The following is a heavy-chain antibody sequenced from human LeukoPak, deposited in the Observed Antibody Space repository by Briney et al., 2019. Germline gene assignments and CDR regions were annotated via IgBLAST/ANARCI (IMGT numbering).Heavy chain of an antibody. J-gene: IGHJ3*02. CDR3: ARIVDYGGNTDAFDI. Sequence: PSETLSLTCAVYGGSFSGYYWSWIRQPPGKGLEWIGEINHSGSTYYNPSLKSRVTISVDTSKNQFSLKLSSVTAADTAVYYCARIVDYGGNTDAFDIWGQGTMVTVSS. CDR2: INHSGST. CDR1: GGSFSGYY. V-gene: IGHV4-34*01. D-gene: IGHD4-23*01.